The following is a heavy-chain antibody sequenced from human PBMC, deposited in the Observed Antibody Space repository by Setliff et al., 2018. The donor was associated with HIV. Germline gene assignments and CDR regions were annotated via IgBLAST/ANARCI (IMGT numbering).Heavy chain of an antibody. CDR2: IYPGDSDT. Sequence: GESLKISCKGSGYRFTNYWIAWLRQMPGKGLEWMGTIYPGDSDTRYSPSFRGQVTLSADKSISTVYLQWSSLKASDTAMYYCARRGGDNRAGFDMWGQGTMVTVSS. V-gene: IGHV5-51*01. D-gene: IGHD3-16*01. J-gene: IGHJ3*02. CDR1: GYRFTNYW. CDR3: ARRGGDNRAGFDM.